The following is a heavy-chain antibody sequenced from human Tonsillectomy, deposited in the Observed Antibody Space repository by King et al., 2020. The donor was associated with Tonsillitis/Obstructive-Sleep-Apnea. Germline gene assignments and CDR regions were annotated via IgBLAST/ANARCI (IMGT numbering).Heavy chain of an antibody. CDR3: TTDTIYFRSASCYITDAFDI. Sequence: VQLVESGGGLVKPGGSLRLSCAASGFTFSNAWMSWVRQAPGKGLEWVGRIKSKTDGGTTDYAAPVKGRFTISRDDSKNTLYLQMNSLKTEDTAVYYCTTDTIYFRSASCYITDAFDIWGPGTMVTVSS. CDR2: IKSKTDGGTT. D-gene: IGHD2-2*02. J-gene: IGHJ3*02. CDR1: GFTFSNAW. V-gene: IGHV3-15*01.